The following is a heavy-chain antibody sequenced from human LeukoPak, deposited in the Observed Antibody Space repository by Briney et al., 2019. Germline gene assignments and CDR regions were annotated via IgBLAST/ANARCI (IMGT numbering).Heavy chain of an antibody. CDR1: GSSISSYY. Sequence: SGTLSLTCTVSGSSISSYYWSWIRQPPGKGLEWIGYIYYSGSTNYNPSLKSRVTISVDTSKNQFSLKLSSVTAADTAVYYCARTTYYYGSGSYRYWGQGTLVTVSS. CDR2: IYYSGST. J-gene: IGHJ4*02. D-gene: IGHD3-10*01. CDR3: ARTTYYYGSGSYRY. V-gene: IGHV4-59*08.